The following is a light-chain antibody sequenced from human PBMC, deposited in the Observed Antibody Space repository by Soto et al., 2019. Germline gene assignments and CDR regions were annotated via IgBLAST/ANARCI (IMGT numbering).Light chain of an antibody. CDR3: QQRSDWPLT. Sequence: IGLTQSPGTLSLSPGERATLSCRASQSVSSSYLAWYQQKPGQAPRLLIYDASNRATGIPARFSGSGSGTDFTLTISSLEPEDFAVYYCQQRSDWPLTFGGGTKVDIK. V-gene: IGKV3D-20*02. J-gene: IGKJ4*01. CDR1: QSVSSSY. CDR2: DAS.